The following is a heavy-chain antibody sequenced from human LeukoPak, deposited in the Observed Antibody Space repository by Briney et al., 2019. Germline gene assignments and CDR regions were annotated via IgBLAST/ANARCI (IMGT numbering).Heavy chain of an antibody. J-gene: IGHJ6*02. CDR2: ISGSGGST. V-gene: IGHV3-23*01. CDR3: AKETPNPYPYYYYGMDV. CDR1: GFTFSSYA. Sequence: PGGCLRLSCAASGFTFSSYAMSWVRQAPGKGLEWVSAISGSGGSTYYADSVKGRFTISRDNSKNTLYLQMNSLRAEDTAVYYCAKETPNPYPYYYYGMDVWGQGTTVTVSS. D-gene: IGHD3-16*01.